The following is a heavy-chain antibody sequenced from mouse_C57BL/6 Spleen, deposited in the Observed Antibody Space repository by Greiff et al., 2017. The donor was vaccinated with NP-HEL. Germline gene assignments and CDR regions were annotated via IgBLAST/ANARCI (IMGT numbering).Heavy chain of an antibody. CDR2: INPNYGTT. CDR1: GYSFTDYN. J-gene: IGHJ1*03. CDR3: ARGEGSRTADWYFDV. V-gene: IGHV1-39*01. D-gene: IGHD1-1*01. Sequence: VHVKQSGPELVKPGASVKISCKASGYSFTDYNMNWVKQSNGKSLEWIGVINPNYGTTSYNQKFKGKATLTVDQSSSTAYMQLNSLTSEDSAVYYCARGEGSRTADWYFDVWGTGTTVTVSS.